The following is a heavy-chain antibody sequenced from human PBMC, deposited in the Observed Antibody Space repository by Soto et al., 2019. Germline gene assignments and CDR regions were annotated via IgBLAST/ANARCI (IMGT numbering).Heavy chain of an antibody. D-gene: IGHD2-15*01. CDR1: GGSFSGYY. J-gene: IGHJ6*02. Sequence: SETLSLTCAVYGGSFSGYYWSWIRQPPGKGLEWIGEINHSGSTNYNPSLKSRVTISVDTSKNQFSLKLSSVTAADTAVYYCARLPGGPLGDVWGQGTTVTVSS. V-gene: IGHV4-34*01. CDR2: INHSGST. CDR3: ARLPGGPLGDV.